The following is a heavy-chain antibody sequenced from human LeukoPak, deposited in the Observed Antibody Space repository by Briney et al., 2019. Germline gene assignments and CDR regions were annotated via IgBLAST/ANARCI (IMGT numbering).Heavy chain of an antibody. D-gene: IGHD2-2*01. Sequence: PGGSLRLSCAASGFTVSSNYMSWVRQAPGKGLEWVSVIYSGGSTYYADSVKGRFTISRDNSKNTLYLQMNSLRAEDTAVYYCARDSSSSWKLYNWFDPWGQGTLITVSS. CDR3: ARDSSSSWKLYNWFDP. CDR1: GFTVSSNY. CDR2: IYSGGST. V-gene: IGHV3-66*01. J-gene: IGHJ5*02.